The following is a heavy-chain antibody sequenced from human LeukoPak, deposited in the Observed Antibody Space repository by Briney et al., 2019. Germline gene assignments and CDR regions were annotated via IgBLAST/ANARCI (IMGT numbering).Heavy chain of an antibody. Sequence: GGSLRLSCAASGFTFSTYWMSWVRQAPGKGLEWVANIDQDGSEKHYVDSVKGRFTISRDNAKNSLYLQMNSLRAEDTAVYYCARDKYCTNGGCYSETRLDPWGQGTLVTVSS. CDR3: ARDKYCTNGGCYSETRLDP. V-gene: IGHV3-7*01. CDR1: GFTFSTYW. CDR2: IDQDGSEK. J-gene: IGHJ5*02. D-gene: IGHD2-8*01.